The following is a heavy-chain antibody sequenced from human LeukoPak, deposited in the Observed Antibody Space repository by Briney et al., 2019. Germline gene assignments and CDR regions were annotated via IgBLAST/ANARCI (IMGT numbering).Heavy chain of an antibody. CDR1: GFTFDDYG. V-gene: IGHV3-20*04. Sequence: GGSLRLSCAASGFTFDDYGMSWVRQAPGKGLEWVSGINWNGGSTGYADSVKGRFTISRDNAKNSLYRQMNSLRAEDTALYYCARDYRVASIGGEDYYDSSGYYYGYWGQGTLVTVSS. J-gene: IGHJ4*02. CDR3: ARDYRVASIGGEDYYDSSGYYYGY. CDR2: INWNGGST. D-gene: IGHD3-22*01.